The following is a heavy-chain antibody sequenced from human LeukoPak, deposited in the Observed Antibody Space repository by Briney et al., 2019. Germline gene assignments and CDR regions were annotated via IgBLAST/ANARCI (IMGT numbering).Heavy chain of an antibody. CDR1: GFTFDDYA. V-gene: IGHV3-43D*03. CDR3: ARITDYYDSSGSQAY. J-gene: IGHJ4*02. CDR2: ISWDGGST. Sequence: PGGSLRLSCAASGFTFDDYAMHWVRHAPGKGLEWVSLISWDGGSTYYADSVKGRFTISRDNAKNSLYLQMNSLRAEDTAVYYCARITDYYDSSGSQAYWGQGTLVTVSS. D-gene: IGHD3-22*01.